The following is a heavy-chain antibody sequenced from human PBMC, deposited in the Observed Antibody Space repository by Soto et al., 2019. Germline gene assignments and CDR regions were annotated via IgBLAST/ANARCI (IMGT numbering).Heavy chain of an antibody. Sequence: QVVLLQSGAEVKGPGSSVRVSCQVSGSTFNNFAVSWVRQAPGNGPEWMGGIVVDSNTAEYSQRLQDRVTITADTSATTLYMELGSLTFEDTAVYCCARAIKRWDVNSYFDIWGQGTLVTVSS. CDR3: ARAIKRWDVNSYFDI. CDR1: GSTFNNFA. D-gene: IGHD1-26*01. J-gene: IGHJ4*02. V-gene: IGHV1-69*06. CDR2: IVVDSNTA.